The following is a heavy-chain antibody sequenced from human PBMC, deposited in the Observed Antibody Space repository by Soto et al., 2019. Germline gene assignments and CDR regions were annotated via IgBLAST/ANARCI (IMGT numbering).Heavy chain of an antibody. D-gene: IGHD6-13*01. J-gene: IGHJ5*02. Sequence: PSETLSLTCTVSGGSISSSSYYWGWIRQPPGKGLEWIGSIYYSGSTYYNPSLKSRVTISVDTSKNQFSLKLSSVTAADTAVYYSARQQQAAEGWFDPWGQGTLVTVSS. CDR2: IYYSGST. CDR1: GGSISSSSYY. V-gene: IGHV4-39*01. CDR3: ARQQQAAEGWFDP.